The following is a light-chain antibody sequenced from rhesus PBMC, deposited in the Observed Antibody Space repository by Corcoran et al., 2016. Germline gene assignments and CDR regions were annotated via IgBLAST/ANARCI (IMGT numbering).Light chain of an antibody. CDR2: GAS. CDR1: QSVSSY. V-gene: IGKV3-53*01. Sequence: QVILTQSPATLSLSPGERATLSCRASQSVSSYLAWYQPKPGQAPRLLFYGASSRATGIPDRFSGSGSGTECTLTISSLEPEDFAVYYCQKYSSSPLTFGGGTKVEIK. J-gene: IGKJ4*01. CDR3: QKYSSSPLT.